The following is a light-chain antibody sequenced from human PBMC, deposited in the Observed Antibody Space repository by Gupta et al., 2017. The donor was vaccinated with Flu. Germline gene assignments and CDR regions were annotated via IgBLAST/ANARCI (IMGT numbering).Light chain of an antibody. Sequence: QSAPTQPRSVSGSPGQSVTISCTGSSNDVGGSNRVSWYQQRPGKAPKLMLYDVTERPAGVPDRFSGSKSGNTASLTISGHQADDEADYYCSSHAGRVTWVFGTGTTVTVL. CDR1: SNDVGGSNR. V-gene: IGLV2-11*01. CDR3: SSHAGRVTWV. CDR2: DVT. J-gene: IGLJ1*01.